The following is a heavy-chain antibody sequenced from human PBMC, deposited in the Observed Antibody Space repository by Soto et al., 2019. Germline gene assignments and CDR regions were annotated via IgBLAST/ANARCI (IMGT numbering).Heavy chain of an antibody. D-gene: IGHD1-26*01. CDR1: GFTFSSYA. J-gene: IGHJ4*02. CDR3: ARRGSGSYYDY. V-gene: IGHV3-23*01. CDR2: ISGSGGST. Sequence: EVQLLESGGGLVQPGGSLRLSCAASGFTFSSYAMRWVRQAPGKGLEWVSAISGSGGSTYYADSVKGRFTSSRDNSKNTLYLQMNSLRAEDTAVYYCARRGSGSYYDYWGQGTLVIVSS.